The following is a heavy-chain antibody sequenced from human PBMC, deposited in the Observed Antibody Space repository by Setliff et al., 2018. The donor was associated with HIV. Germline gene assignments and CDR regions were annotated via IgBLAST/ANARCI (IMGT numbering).Heavy chain of an antibody. CDR2: IYYSGNT. J-gene: IGHJ5*02. V-gene: IGHV4-39*07. CDR3: ARRSGPVTGDYNWFDP. D-gene: IGHD2-21*02. CDR1: SGFISGRSYY. Sequence: PSETLSLTCTVSSGFISGRSYYWGWIRQPPGKGLEWIGNIYYSGNTYYNPSLKSRVTISIDTSKNQFSLKLRPATAADTAVYYCARRSGPVTGDYNWFDPWGQGTLVTVSS.